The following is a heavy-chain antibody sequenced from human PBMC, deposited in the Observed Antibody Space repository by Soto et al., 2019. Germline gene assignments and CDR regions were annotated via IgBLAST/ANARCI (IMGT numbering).Heavy chain of an antibody. CDR2: MSPNSGNT. D-gene: IGHD4-17*01. Sequence: QVQLVQSGAEVRKPGASVKVSCKASGYTFTSYDINWVRQATGQGLEYLGWMSPNSGNTGYVQKFQGRVTMTWDTSMTTAYMEVSSLRSEDTAVYFCARGVKYGAYSRWFDPWGQGTLVTVSS. J-gene: IGHJ5*02. V-gene: IGHV1-8*01. CDR3: ARGVKYGAYSRWFDP. CDR1: GYTFTSYD.